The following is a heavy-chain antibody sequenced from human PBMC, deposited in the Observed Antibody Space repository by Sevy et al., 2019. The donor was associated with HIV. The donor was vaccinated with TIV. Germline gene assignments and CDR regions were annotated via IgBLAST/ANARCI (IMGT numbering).Heavy chain of an antibody. V-gene: IGHV3-49*03. CDR2: IRTTAYGGTT. J-gene: IGHJ4*02. CDR3: TRSFSVTWYPHY. CDR1: GFTFGDYA. D-gene: IGHD6-13*01. Sequence: GGSLRLSCTTSGFTFGDYAMGWFRQAPGKGLEWVGFIRTTAYGGTTDDAASVKGTFISSRDDSKSIAYLQMNGLKTEDTAVYYCTRSFSVTWYPHYWGQGTLVTVSS.